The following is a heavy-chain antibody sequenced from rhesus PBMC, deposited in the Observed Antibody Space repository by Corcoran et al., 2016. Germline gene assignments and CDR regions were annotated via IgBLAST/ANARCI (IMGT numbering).Heavy chain of an antibody. CDR2: IYPSESDT. CDR1: GYSFTSYW. J-gene: IGHJ6*01. D-gene: IGHD3S6*01. Sequence: EVQLVQSGAEVKRPGESLKISCKTSGYSFTSYWISWVRQMPGKGLEWMRAIYPSESDTRYSPSSQGQVTISADKSISTTYLQWSSLKASDSATYYCAGTFYTHYGLDSWGQGVVVTVSS. V-gene: IGHV5-2*01. CDR3: AGTFYTHYGLDS.